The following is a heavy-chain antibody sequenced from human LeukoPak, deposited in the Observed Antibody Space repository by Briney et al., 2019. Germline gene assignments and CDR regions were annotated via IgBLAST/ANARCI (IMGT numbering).Heavy chain of an antibody. J-gene: IGHJ4*02. CDR3: TRDYPIFDS. Sequence: SETLSLTCTVSGGSIGSSSYYWGWIRQPPGKGLEWIGSIYYSGSTYYNPSLKSRVTISVDTSKNQFSLKLSSVTAADTAVYFCTRDYPIFDSWGQGILVTVSS. V-gene: IGHV4-39*07. CDR1: GGSIGSSSYY. CDR2: IYYSGST.